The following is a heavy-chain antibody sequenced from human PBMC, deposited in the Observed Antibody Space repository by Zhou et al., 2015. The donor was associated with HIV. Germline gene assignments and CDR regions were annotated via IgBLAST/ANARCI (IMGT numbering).Heavy chain of an antibody. D-gene: IGHD4-11*01. J-gene: IGHJ4*02. CDR3: ATLYSSSQTYFDY. Sequence: QVHLVESGGGVVQPGRSLRLSCAASGFIFNGYGMQWVRQVPGKGLEWVAGIWHDGTNAHYADFVKGRFTISRDNSKNMLFLRMNSLRTDDTAMYYCATLYSSSQTYFDYWGQGAWVSVST. CDR1: GFIFNGYG. CDR2: IWHDGTNA. V-gene: IGHV3-33*01.